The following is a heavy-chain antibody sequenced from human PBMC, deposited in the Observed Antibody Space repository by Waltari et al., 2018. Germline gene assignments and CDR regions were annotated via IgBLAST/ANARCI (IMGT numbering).Heavy chain of an antibody. J-gene: IGHJ4*02. Sequence: QVQLQESGPGLVKPSQTLSLTCTVSGGSISSGSYYWSWIRQPAGKGLEWIGRIYTSGSTNYNPSLKSRVTISVDTSKNQFSLKLSSVTAADTAVYYCARERIAARAFDYWGQGTLVTVSS. CDR2: IYTSGST. CDR3: ARERIAARAFDY. V-gene: IGHV4-61*02. D-gene: IGHD6-6*01. CDR1: GGSISSGSYY.